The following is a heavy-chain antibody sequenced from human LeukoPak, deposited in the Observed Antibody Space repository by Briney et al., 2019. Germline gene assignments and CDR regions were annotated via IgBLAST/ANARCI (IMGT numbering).Heavy chain of an antibody. V-gene: IGHV1-46*01. CDR3: ARPRSLQPKSPFDC. J-gene: IGHJ4*02. CDR1: GYSFITYY. CDR2: IDPSSDTT. Sequence: ASVKVSCKVSGYSFITYYIHWVRQAPGQGLEWMGMIDPSSDTTNYAQKFQGRISMTRDTSTSTVYVDLSSLTSEDTAMYYCARPRSLQPKSPFDCWGQGTLVTVSS. D-gene: IGHD5-24*01.